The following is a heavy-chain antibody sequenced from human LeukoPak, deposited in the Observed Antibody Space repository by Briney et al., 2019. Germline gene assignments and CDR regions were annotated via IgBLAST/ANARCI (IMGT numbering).Heavy chain of an antibody. J-gene: IGHJ5*02. CDR2: INSDGSST. CDR3: AKDDNYIRFLS. Sequence: GGSLRLSCAASGFTFSSYWMHWVRQAPGKGLVWVSRINSDGSSTSYADSVKGRFTISRDNAKNTLYLQMNSLRAEDTAVYYCAKDDNYIRFLSWGQGTLVTVSS. V-gene: IGHV3-74*01. CDR1: GFTFSSYW. D-gene: IGHD3-16*01.